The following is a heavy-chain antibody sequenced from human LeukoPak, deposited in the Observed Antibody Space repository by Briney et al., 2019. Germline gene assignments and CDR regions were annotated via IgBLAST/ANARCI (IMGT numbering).Heavy chain of an antibody. J-gene: IGHJ5*02. CDR1: GGSISSGGYY. V-gene: IGHV4-31*03. CDR2: IYYSGST. Sequence: SETLSLTCTVSGGSISSGGYYWSWIRQHPGKGLEWIGYIYYSGSTYYNLSLKSRVTISVDTSKNQFSLKLSSVTAADTAVYYCARDRSRSNYDSSGYYPAGFDPWGQGTLVTVSS. D-gene: IGHD3-22*01. CDR3: ARDRSRSNYDSSGYYPAGFDP.